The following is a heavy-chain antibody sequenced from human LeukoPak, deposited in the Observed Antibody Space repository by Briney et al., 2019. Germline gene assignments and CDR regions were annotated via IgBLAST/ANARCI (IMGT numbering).Heavy chain of an antibody. V-gene: IGHV1-24*01. J-gene: IGHJ6*03. CDR2: FDPEDGET. D-gene: IGHD2-2*02. Sequence: GASVKVSCKVSGYTLTELSMHWVRQAPGKGLEWMGGFDPEDGETIYAQKFQGRVTMTEDTSTDTAYMELSSLRSEDTAVYYCARALITVVPAAIRPGGGDYYYYYMDVWGKGTTVTVSS. CDR3: ARALITVVPAAIRPGGGDYYYYYMDV. CDR1: GYTLTELS.